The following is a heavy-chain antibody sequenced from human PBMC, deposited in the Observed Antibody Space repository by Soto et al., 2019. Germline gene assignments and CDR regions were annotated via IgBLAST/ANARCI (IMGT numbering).Heavy chain of an antibody. J-gene: IGHJ5*02. V-gene: IGHV1-69*13. Sequence: SVKVSCKASGGTFSSYAISWVRQAPGQGLEWMGGIIPIFGTANYAQKFQGRVTITADESTSTAYMELSSLRSEDTAVYYCARMATFGSLNWFDPWGQGTLVTVSS. CDR2: IIPIFGTA. CDR1: GGTFSSYA. D-gene: IGHD3-16*01. CDR3: ARMATFGSLNWFDP.